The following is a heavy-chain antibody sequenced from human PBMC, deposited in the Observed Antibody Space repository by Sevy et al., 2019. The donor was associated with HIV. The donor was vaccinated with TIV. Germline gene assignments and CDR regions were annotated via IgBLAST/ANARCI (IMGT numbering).Heavy chain of an antibody. CDR3: ARDPTQRGAYYDFWSGYFAY. D-gene: IGHD3-3*01. V-gene: IGHV3-30-3*01. Sequence: GGSLRLSCAASGFTFSSSAMHWVRQAPGKGLEWVAVISYDGSNKYYADSVKGRFTISGDDSKNTLYLRMNSLRTEDTAVYYCARDPTQRGAYYDFWSGYFAYWGQGTLVTVSS. J-gene: IGHJ4*02. CDR1: GFTFSSSA. CDR2: ISYDGSNK.